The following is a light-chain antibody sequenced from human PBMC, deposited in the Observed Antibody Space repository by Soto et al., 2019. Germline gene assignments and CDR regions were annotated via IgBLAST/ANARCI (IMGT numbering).Light chain of an antibody. CDR3: AAWDDSLNGLYV. V-gene: IGLV1-44*01. Sequence: QPVLTQPHSASGTPGQRVTISCSGSSSNIGSNTVHWYQQLPGTAPKLLISSNNQRPSGVPDRFSGSKSGTSASLAISGLQSEDEADYYCAAWDDSLNGLYVFGTGTKVTVL. CDR2: SNN. CDR1: SSNIGSNT. J-gene: IGLJ1*01.